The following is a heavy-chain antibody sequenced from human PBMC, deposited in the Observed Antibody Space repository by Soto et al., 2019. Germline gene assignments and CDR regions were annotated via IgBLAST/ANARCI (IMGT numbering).Heavy chain of an antibody. V-gene: IGHV1-46*01. CDR1: GYTFTSYD. Sequence: ASVKVSCKASGYTFTSYDINWVRQAPGQGLEWMGIFNPTGDTAGYAQKLQGRVTMTRDTSTGTAYMELGSLRSEDTAVYYCARGGRIVDTGIGYYYYHAMDVWGQGTTVTVSS. D-gene: IGHD5-18*01. CDR2: FNPTGDTA. J-gene: IGHJ6*02. CDR3: ARGGRIVDTGIGYYYYHAMDV.